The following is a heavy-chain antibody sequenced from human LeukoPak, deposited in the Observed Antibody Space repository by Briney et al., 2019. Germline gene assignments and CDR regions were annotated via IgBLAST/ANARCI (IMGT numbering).Heavy chain of an antibody. CDR2: VHQTGSP. CDR1: GSSVNSDQY. V-gene: IGHV4-38-2*01. CDR3: AMLRLGELSLLSNAYDI. Sequence: SETLSLTCDVSGSSVNSDQYWGWMRHSPGAGLEWIGSVHQTGSPYYNPSLGSRVSLSIDSTKNSFSLRLTSVTAADTAVYYCAMLRLGELSLLSNAYDIWGQGTMVTVSS. D-gene: IGHD3-16*02. J-gene: IGHJ3*02.